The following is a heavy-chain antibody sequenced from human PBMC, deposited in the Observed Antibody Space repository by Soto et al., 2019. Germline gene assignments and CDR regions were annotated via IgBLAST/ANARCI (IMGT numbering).Heavy chain of an antibody. J-gene: IGHJ5*02. V-gene: IGHV3-74*01. Sequence: PGGSLRLSCVGSGFTFSNYWMHWVRQAPGKGLEWVSRVKSDGSSTSYADSVKGRFTISRDNAKNTLYLQMNSLRAEDTAVYYCAKDLPPATVTTLGGGNWFDPWGQGTLVTVSS. CDR1: GFTFSNYW. CDR2: VKSDGSST. CDR3: AKDLPPATVTTLGGGNWFDP. D-gene: IGHD4-17*01.